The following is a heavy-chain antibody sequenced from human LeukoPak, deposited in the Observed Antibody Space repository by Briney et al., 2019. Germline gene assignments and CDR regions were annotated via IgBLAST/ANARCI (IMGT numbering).Heavy chain of an antibody. Sequence: SETLSLTCTVSGGSISSNSYYWSWIRQPAGKGLEWIGRIYTSGSTNHNPSLKSRVTISVDTSKNQFSLKLSSVTAADTAVYYCARGHYGSGSSSLYYFDYWGQGTLVTVSS. CDR1: GGSISSNSYY. CDR2: IYTSGST. D-gene: IGHD3-10*01. V-gene: IGHV4-61*02. CDR3: ARGHYGSGSSSLYYFDY. J-gene: IGHJ4*02.